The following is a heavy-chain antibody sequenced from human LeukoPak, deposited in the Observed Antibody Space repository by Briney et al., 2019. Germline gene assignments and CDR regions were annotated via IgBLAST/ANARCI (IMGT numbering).Heavy chain of an antibody. D-gene: IGHD5-18*01. V-gene: IGHV1-69*06. CDR3: AGGLVTAMAYNWFDP. CDR1: GGTFSSYA. Sequence: GASVKVSCKASGGTFSSYAISWVRQAPGQGLEWMGGIIPIFGTANYAQKFQGRVTITADKSTSTAYMELSSLRSEDTAVYYCAGGLVTAMAYNWFDPWGQGTLVTVSS. CDR2: IIPIFGTA. J-gene: IGHJ5*02.